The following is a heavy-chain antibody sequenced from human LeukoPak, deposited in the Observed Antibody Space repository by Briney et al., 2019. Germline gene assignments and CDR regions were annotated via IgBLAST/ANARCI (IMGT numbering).Heavy chain of an antibody. V-gene: IGHV4-39*07. D-gene: IGHD2-15*01. CDR1: GGSISSSSYY. CDR3: ARAYCSGGSCYIVY. Sequence: SETLSLTCTVSGGSISSSSYYWGWIRQPPGKGLEWIGSIYYSGSTYYNPSLKSRVTISVDTSKNQFSLKLSSVTAADTAVYYCARAYCSGGSCYIVYWGQGTLVTVSS. J-gene: IGHJ4*02. CDR2: IYYSGST.